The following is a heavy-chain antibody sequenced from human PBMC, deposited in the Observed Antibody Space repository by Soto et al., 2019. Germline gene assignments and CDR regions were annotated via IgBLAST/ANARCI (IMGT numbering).Heavy chain of an antibody. CDR1: GFTVSSNY. D-gene: IGHD6-13*01. CDR3: ARDPMGAAAGTI. CDR2: IYSGGST. J-gene: IGHJ4*02. V-gene: IGHV3-53*01. Sequence: AGGSLRLSCAASGFTVSSNYMSWVRQAPGKGLEWVSVIYSGGSTYYADSVKGRFTISRDNSKNTLYLQMNSLRAEDTAVYYCARDPMGAAAGTIWGQGTLVTVSS.